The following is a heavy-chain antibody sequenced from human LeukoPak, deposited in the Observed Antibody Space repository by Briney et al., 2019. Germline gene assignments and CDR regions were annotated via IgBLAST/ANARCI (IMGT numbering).Heavy chain of an antibody. V-gene: IGHV4-59*01. D-gene: IGHD3-22*01. CDR3: AREDYYDSGGYYTDAFDI. J-gene: IGHJ3*02. CDR2: IYYSGST. Sequence: SETLSLTCTVSGGSISSYYWSWIRQPPGKGLEWIGYIYYSGSTNYNPSLKSRVTISVDTSKNQFSLKLSSVTAADTAVYYCAREDYYDSGGYYTDAFDIWGQGTMVTVSS. CDR1: GGSISSYY.